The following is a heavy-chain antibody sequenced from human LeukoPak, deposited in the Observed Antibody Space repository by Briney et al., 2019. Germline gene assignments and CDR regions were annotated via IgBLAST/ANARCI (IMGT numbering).Heavy chain of an antibody. CDR3: TKDPDA. Sequence: PGGSLRLSCAASGFTVSNYYMGWVRKAPGKGLEWVSVVYNTGETHHADSVKGRFTLSRDTSKNTLFLQMVSLRVEDTAVYYCTKDPDAWGHGTLVTVSS. V-gene: IGHV3-66*01. CDR2: VYNTGET. CDR1: GFTVSNYY. J-gene: IGHJ5*01.